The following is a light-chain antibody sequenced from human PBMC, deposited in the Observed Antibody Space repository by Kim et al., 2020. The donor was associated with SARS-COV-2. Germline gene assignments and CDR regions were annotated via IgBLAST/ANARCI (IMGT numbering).Light chain of an antibody. CDR2: AAS. CDR3: QQADGFPYS. V-gene: IGKV1-12*01. J-gene: IGKJ2*03. Sequence: SSPVGDRVTITWRASQGISSWFARCQQEPGKAPKLLIYAASSVQSGVPARFSGSESGTDFTLTISRLQPEEFATYYCQQADGFPYSFGQGPKLEI. CDR1: QGISSW.